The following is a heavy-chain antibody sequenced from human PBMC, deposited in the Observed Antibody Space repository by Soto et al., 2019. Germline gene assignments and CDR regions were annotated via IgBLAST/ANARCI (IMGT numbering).Heavy chain of an antibody. CDR2: TYHSGST. Sequence: QLQLQESGPRLVKPAYTLSLTCGVSGDSIRGSTSYWGWIRQPPGQGLQWIGSTYHSGSTYYNSSFQSRVTISVDKSKNQFSMKLRSVTAADTAVYYCVKPYTIGWHYVPHWGRGTLVTVSS. J-gene: IGHJ1*01. D-gene: IGHD3-10*02. V-gene: IGHV4-39*01. CDR1: GDSIRGSTSY. CDR3: VKPYTIGWHYVPH.